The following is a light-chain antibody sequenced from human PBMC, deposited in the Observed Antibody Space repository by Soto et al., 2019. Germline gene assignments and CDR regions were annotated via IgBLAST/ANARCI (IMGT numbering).Light chain of an antibody. J-gene: IGLJ2*01. CDR3: SSYTSSSAEVV. CDR1: SSDVGGYNY. CDR2: EVS. Sequence: QSVLTQPASVSGSLGQSITISCTGTSSDVGGYNYVSWYQQHPGKAPKLMIYEVSNRPSGVSNRFSGSKSGNTASLTISGLQAEDEADYYCSSYTSSSAEVVFGGGTKLTVL. V-gene: IGLV2-14*01.